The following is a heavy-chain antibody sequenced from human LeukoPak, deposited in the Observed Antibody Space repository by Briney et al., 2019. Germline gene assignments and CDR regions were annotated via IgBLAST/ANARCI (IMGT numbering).Heavy chain of an antibody. V-gene: IGHV3-21*01. CDR2: ISSSSSYI. D-gene: IGHD6-19*01. CDR3: ARELRSIAVVVDY. CDR1: GFTFGSYS. J-gene: IGHJ4*02. Sequence: PGGSLRLSCAASGFTFGSYSMNWVRQAPGKGLEWVSSISSSSSYIYYADSVKGRFTISRDNAKNSLYLQMNSLRAEDTAVYYCARELRSIAVVVDYWGQGTLVTVSS.